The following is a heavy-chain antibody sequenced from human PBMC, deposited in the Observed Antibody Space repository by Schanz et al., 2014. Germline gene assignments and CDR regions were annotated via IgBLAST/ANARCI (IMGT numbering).Heavy chain of an antibody. CDR3: ARVLGGDEGLDQ. V-gene: IGHV3-48*04. Sequence: EVQLVESGGGLVQPGGSLRLSCAASRFTFSNYAMSWVRQAPGKGLEWVAFLSFDSRHIYYADSVKGRFTISRDNPKNSLCLQMNSLRAEDTALYYCARVLGGDEGLDQWGQGTLVTVSS. CDR2: LSFDSRHI. J-gene: IGHJ4*02. CDR1: RFTFSNYA. D-gene: IGHD4-17*01.